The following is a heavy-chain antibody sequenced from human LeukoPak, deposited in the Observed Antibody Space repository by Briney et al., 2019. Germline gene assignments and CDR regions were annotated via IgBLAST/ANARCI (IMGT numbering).Heavy chain of an antibody. V-gene: IGHV3-7*01. CDR1: GFTFSSYW. CDR3: ARDSITGLSAAGTLDY. D-gene: IGHD6-13*01. J-gene: IGHJ4*02. Sequence: GGSLRLSCAASGFTFSSYWMSWVRQAPGKGLEWVANIKQDGSEKYYVDSVKGRFTISRDNAKNSLYLQMNSLRAEDTAVYYCARDSITGLSAAGTLDYWGQGTLVTVSS. CDR2: IKQDGSEK.